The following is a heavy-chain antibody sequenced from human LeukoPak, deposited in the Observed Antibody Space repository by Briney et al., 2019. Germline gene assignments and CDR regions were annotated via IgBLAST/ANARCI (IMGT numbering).Heavy chain of an antibody. Sequence: SETLSLTCNVSGASINTFCWTWIRQPAGKGLEWLGRVYTTETTNYNPSFRGRLTMSLDTSKNQVSLELTSVTAADTAIYYCARDRSSGGFFDLWGRGTLVTVSS. CDR2: VYTTETT. D-gene: IGHD3-22*01. J-gene: IGHJ2*01. CDR3: ARDRSSGGFFDL. CDR1: GASINTFC. V-gene: IGHV4-4*07.